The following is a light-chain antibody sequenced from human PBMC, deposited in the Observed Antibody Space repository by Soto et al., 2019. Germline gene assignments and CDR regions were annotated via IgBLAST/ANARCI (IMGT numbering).Light chain of an antibody. V-gene: IGLV4-69*02. CDR3: QTWGRGIVV. CDR1: GGHSTYS. J-gene: IGLJ2*01. CDR2: LNSDGSH. Sequence: QLVLTQSPSASASLGDSVTLTCTLTGGHSTYSIGWHQQQPQRGPRFLMSLNSDGSHSKGDGIPDRFSGSSSGAARFLTISRLQSEDEYDYYCQTWGRGIVVFGGGTKVTVL.